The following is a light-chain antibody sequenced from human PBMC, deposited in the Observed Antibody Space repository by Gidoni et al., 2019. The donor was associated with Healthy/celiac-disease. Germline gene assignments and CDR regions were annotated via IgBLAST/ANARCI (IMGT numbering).Light chain of an antibody. V-gene: IGKV3-11*01. CDR1: QSVRSY. J-gene: IGKJ3*01. Sequence: EIVLTQSPATLSSSPGVRAPRSGSAIQSVRSYLAWYQQKPGQALRLLIYDASNRATGIPASVSGSGSGTDFTLSSSGLEHEEFAVYYCEQRSNWFFGPGTKVDIK. CDR3: EQRSNWF. CDR2: DAS.